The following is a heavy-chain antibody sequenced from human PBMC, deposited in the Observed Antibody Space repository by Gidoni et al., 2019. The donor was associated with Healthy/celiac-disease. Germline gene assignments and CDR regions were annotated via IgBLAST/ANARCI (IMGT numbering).Heavy chain of an antibody. D-gene: IGHD2-15*01. CDR3: ARHGGVVVAATDAFDI. CDR2: IYYSGST. Sequence: QLQLQESGPGLVKPSETLSLTCTVSGGSLSSTSYYWGWIRQPPGKGLEWIGSIYYSGSTYYNPSLKSRVTISVDTSKNQFSLKLSSVTAADTAVYYCARHGGVVVAATDAFDIWGQGTMVTVSS. CDR1: GGSLSSTSYY. V-gene: IGHV4-39*01. J-gene: IGHJ3*02.